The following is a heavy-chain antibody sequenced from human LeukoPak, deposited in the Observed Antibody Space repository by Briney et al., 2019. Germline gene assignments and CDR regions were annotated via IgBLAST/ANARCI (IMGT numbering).Heavy chain of an antibody. CDR1: GFTFSSYA. CDR3: ARRRGVTFGDFDY. D-gene: IGHD3-10*01. V-gene: IGHV3-23*01. Sequence: PGGSLRLSCVASGFTFSSYAMSWVRQAPGKGLEWASSFSGSGGSIYCADSVKGRFTISRDNSKNTLYLQMNSLRAEDTAVYYCARRRGVTFGDFDYWGQGTLVTVSS. CDR2: FSGSGGSI. J-gene: IGHJ4*02.